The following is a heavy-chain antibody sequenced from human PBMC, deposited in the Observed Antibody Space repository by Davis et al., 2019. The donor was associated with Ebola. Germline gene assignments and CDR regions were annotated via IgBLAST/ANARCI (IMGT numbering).Heavy chain of an antibody. Sequence: SETLSLTCTVSGGSVSNYYWSWIRQPPGKGLEWIGYIYYRGSTNYNPSLKSRVTISVDTSKNQFSLKLSSVTAADTAVYYCARGHPSLYWGQGTLVTVSS. CDR3: ARGHPSLY. V-gene: IGHV4-59*02. J-gene: IGHJ4*02. CDR1: GGSVSNYY. CDR2: IYYRGST.